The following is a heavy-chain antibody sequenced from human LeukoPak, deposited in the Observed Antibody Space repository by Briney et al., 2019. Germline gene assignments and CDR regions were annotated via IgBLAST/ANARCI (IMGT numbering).Heavy chain of an antibody. Sequence: ASVKVSCKASGYTLTSYGISWVRQAPGQGLEWMGWISAYNGNTNYAQKLQGRVTMTTDTSTSTAYMELRSLRSDDTAVYYCARTHYDFWSGYYSDWFDPWGQGTLVTVSS. CDR1: GYTLTSYG. CDR3: ARTHYDFWSGYYSDWFDP. J-gene: IGHJ5*02. D-gene: IGHD3-3*01. CDR2: ISAYNGNT. V-gene: IGHV1-18*01.